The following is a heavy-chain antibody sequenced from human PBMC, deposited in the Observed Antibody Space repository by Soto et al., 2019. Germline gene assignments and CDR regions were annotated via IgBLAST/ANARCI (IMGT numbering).Heavy chain of an antibody. V-gene: IGHV1-69*01. D-gene: IGHD4-17*01. CDR2: IIPIFGRP. J-gene: IGHJ4*02. CDR1: GGTFSTLA. CDR3: ARAPYEDYAVPEPNYFDS. Sequence: QVQLVQSGTEVKKPGSSVKVSCKASGGTFSTLAVSWVRQAPGHGLEWMGGIIPIFGRPVYAQKFQGRVTITADESTSIVYMELGSLSSEDTAVYYCARAPYEDYAVPEPNYFDSWGQGTLVTVSS.